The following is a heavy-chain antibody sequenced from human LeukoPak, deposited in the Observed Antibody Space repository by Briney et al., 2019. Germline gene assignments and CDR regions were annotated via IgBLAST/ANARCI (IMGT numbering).Heavy chain of an antibody. D-gene: IGHD6-19*01. Sequence: SETLSLTCTVSGGSISSYYWSWIRQPAGKGLEWIGRIYTSGSTNYNPSLKSRVTMSVDTSKNQFSLKLSSVTAADTAVYYCAKVRKGIEAGQFDYWGQGTLVTVSS. CDR3: AKVRKGIEAGQFDY. CDR1: GGSISSYY. V-gene: IGHV4-4*07. CDR2: IYTSGST. J-gene: IGHJ4*02.